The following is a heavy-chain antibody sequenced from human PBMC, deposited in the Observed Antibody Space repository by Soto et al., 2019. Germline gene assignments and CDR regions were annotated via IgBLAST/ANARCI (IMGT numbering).Heavy chain of an antibody. D-gene: IGHD2-15*01. J-gene: IGHJ6*03. CDR2: ISGSGGST. Sequence: GGSLRLSCAASGFTFSSYAMSWVRQAPGKGLEWVSAISGSGGSTYYADSVKGRFTISRDNSKNTLYLQMNSLRAEDTAVYYCAKEPAMKCSGGSCYVKKPYYYYYMDVWGKGTTVTVSS. V-gene: IGHV3-23*01. CDR3: AKEPAMKCSGGSCYVKKPYYYYYMDV. CDR1: GFTFSSYA.